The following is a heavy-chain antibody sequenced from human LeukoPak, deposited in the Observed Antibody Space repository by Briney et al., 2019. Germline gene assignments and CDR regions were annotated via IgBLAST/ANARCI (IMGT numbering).Heavy chain of an antibody. CDR3: VRGRVWYLDL. Sequence: GGTLRLSCAASGFTFSTAWMFWGRQAPGPGLERVATIKNDESEKHYLESVKGRFTISIDNAENSLYLKMSSLRAEDTAVYSCVRGRVWYLDLWGRGTQVTVSS. CDR2: IKNDESEK. CDR1: GFTFSTAW. V-gene: IGHV3-7*04. J-gene: IGHJ2*01.